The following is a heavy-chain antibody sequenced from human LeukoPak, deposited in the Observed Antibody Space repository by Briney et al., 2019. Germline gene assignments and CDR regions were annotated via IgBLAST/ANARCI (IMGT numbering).Heavy chain of an antibody. CDR2: FYLSGST. V-gene: IGHV4-39*01. Sequence: PSETLSLTCTVSGGSISISSYYWGWIRQPPGKGLEWIGSFYLSGSTYYNPSLKSRVTISVDTSKNQFSLKLSSVTAADTAVYYCARHSSGSYRGFDDWGQETLVTVSS. CDR1: GGSISISSYY. CDR3: ARHSSGSYRGFDD. D-gene: IGHD1-26*01. J-gene: IGHJ4*02.